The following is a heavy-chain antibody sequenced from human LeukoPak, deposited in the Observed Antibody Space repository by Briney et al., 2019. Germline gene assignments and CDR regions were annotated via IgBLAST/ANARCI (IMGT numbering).Heavy chain of an antibody. D-gene: IGHD3-9*01. CDR1: GGSISSYY. CDR2: IYTSGST. J-gene: IGHJ6*03. V-gene: IGHV4-4*07. CDR3: ARVRPHYDILTGYYLPYYYYMDA. Sequence: SETLSLTCTVSGGSISSYYWGWIRQPAGKGLEWIGRIYTSGSTNYNPSLKSRVTMSVDTSKNQFSLKLSSVTAADTAVYYCARVRPHYDILTGYYLPYYYYMDAWGKGTTVTVSS.